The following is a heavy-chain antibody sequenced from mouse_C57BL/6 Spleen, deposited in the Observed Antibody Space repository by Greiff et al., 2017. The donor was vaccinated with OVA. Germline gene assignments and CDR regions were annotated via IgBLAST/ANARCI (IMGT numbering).Heavy chain of an antibody. J-gene: IGHJ2*01. CDR3: ASGGLRLYFDY. CDR2: IDPSDSYT. D-gene: IGHD2-4*01. Sequence: QVQLKQPGAELVRPGTSVKLSCKASGYTFTSYWMHWVKQRPGQGLEWIGVIDPSDSYTNYNQKFKGKATLTVDTSSSTAYMQLSSLTSEDSAVYYCASGGLRLYFDYWGQGTTLTVSS. CDR1: GYTFTSYW. V-gene: IGHV1-59*01.